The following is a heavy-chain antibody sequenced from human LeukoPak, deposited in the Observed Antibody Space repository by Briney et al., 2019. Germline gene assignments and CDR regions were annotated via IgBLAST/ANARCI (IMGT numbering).Heavy chain of an antibody. CDR3: ARNGPMVRGVNLGLDY. Sequence: PSETLSLTCAVYGGSFSGYYLSWIRQPPGKGLEWIGEINHSGSTNYNPSLKSRVTISVDTSKNQFSLKLSSVTAADTAVYYCARNGPMVRGVNLGLDYWGQGTLVTVSS. V-gene: IGHV4-34*01. CDR2: INHSGST. J-gene: IGHJ4*02. CDR1: GGSFSGYY. D-gene: IGHD3-10*01.